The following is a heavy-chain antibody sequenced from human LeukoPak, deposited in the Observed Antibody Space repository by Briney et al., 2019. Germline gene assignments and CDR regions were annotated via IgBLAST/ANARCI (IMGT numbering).Heavy chain of an antibody. J-gene: IGHJ6*03. CDR2: ITPILNAA. V-gene: IGHV1-69*13. CDR1: GGTFSSYA. CDR3: ARSEGRSGSRLLYYMDV. D-gene: IGHD3-10*01. Sequence: GASVKVSCKASGGTFSSYAISWVRQAPGQGLEWMGGITPILNAANYAQKFQGRVTITADESTSTAYMELSSLRSEDTAVYYCARSEGRSGSRLLYYMDVWGKGTTVTISS.